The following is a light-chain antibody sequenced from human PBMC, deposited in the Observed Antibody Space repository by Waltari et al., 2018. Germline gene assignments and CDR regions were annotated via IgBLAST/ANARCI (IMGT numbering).Light chain of an antibody. CDR1: QSLLSSSNNKNF. V-gene: IGKV4-1*01. CDR2: WAS. CDR3: QQYYRSPLT. Sequence: DIVMTQSPDSLAVSLGARATINGKSSQSLLSSSNNKNFLGWFRQKPGQPPQVLFYWASTRESGVPDRFSVSGSGTDFTLTISSLQAEDVAIYYCQQYYRSPLTFGGGTRVEIK. J-gene: IGKJ4*01.